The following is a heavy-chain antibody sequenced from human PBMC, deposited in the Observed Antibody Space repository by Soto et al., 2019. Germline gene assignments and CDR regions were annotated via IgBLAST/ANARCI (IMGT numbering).Heavy chain of an antibody. CDR1: GFTFSSYW. Sequence: PGGSLRLSCAASGFTFSSYWMHWVRQAPGKGLVWVSRINSDGSSTSYADSVKGRFTISRDNAKNTLYLQMNSLRAEDTAVYYCARASSSVVVPAAIWGPGGYYYYMDVWGKGTTVTVSS. J-gene: IGHJ6*03. CDR3: ARASSSVVVPAAIWGPGGYYYYMDV. CDR2: INSDGSST. V-gene: IGHV3-74*01. D-gene: IGHD2-2*01.